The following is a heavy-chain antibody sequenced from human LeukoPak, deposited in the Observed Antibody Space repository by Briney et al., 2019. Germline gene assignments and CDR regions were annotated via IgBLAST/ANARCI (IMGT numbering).Heavy chain of an antibody. Sequence: PSETLSLTCTVSGGSIRSYYWSWIRQPPGKGLEWIGYIYFSGSTSYNPSLKSRVTISVDRSKNQFSLKLSSVAAADTAVYYCARSYDTNFDYWGQGTMVSDSS. V-gene: IGHV4-59*01. CDR3: ARSYDTNFDY. D-gene: IGHD3-3*01. CDR2: IYFSGST. CDR1: GGSIRSYY. J-gene: IGHJ4*02.